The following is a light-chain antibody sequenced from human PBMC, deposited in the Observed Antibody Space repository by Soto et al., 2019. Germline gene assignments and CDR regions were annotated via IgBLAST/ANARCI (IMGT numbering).Light chain of an antibody. J-gene: IGKJ2*01. CDR3: QKYYSYPYT. CDR1: QGISSY. V-gene: IGKV1-8*01. Sequence: AIRMTQSPSSFPASTGDRVTITCRASQGISSYFAWYQQKPGEAPKLLIYAASTLQSGIPSRFSGSGSGTDFTLTISCLQSEDFATYYCQKYYSYPYTFGQGTKLEIK. CDR2: AAS.